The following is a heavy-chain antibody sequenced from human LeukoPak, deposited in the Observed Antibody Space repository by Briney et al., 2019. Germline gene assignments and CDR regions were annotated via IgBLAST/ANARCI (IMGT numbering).Heavy chain of an antibody. V-gene: IGHV3-30*03. D-gene: IGHD1-7*01. Sequence: GGSLRLSCAASGFTFSSYSMNWVRQAPGKGLEWVAVISYDGSNKYYADSVKGRFTISRDNSKNTLYLQMNSLRAEDTAVYYCARDQTGTLDYWGQGTLVTVSS. CDR2: ISYDGSNK. CDR1: GFTFSSYS. CDR3: ARDQTGTLDY. J-gene: IGHJ4*02.